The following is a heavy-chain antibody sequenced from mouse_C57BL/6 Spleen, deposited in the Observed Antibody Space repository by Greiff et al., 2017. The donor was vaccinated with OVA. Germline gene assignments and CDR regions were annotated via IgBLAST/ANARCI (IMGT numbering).Heavy chain of an antibody. Sequence: QVQLQQSGTDLVKPGASVKLSCKASGYTFTSYWMHWVKQRPGQGLEWIGNINPSNGGTNYNEKFKSKATLTVDKSSSTAYMQLSSLTSEDSAVYYCARDYYGKAYAMDYWGQGTSVTVSS. CDR1: GYTFTSYW. J-gene: IGHJ4*01. D-gene: IGHD1-1*01. CDR3: ARDYYGKAYAMDY. CDR2: INPSNGGT. V-gene: IGHV1-53*01.